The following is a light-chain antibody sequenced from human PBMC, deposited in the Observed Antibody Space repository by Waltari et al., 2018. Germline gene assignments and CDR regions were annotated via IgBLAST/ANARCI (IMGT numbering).Light chain of an antibody. Sequence: DVVMTQSPDSLAVSLGERVTINCKSSQSLLYSSNNKNSLAWYQQKPGQAPKLLIYWASTRESGVPNRFSGSGSGTDFTLTISGLQAEDVAVYYCQQYYSTPISFGQGTKVEIK. CDR1: QSLLYSSNNKNS. CDR3: QQYYSTPIS. V-gene: IGKV4-1*01. CDR2: WAS. J-gene: IGKJ2*03.